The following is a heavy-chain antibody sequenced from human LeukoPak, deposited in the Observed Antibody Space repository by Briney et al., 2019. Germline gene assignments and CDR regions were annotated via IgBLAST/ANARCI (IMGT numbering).Heavy chain of an antibody. D-gene: IGHD6-19*01. CDR1: GYTFTSYG. V-gene: IGHV1-18*04. J-gene: IGHJ4*02. CDR2: IGAYNGNT. Sequence: GASVKVSCKASGYTFTSYGISWVRQAPGQGLEWMGWIGAYNGNTNYAQKLQGRVTMTTDTSTSTAYMELRSLRSDDTAVYYCARAGYSSGWYLEYYFDYWGQGTLVTVSS. CDR3: ARAGYSSGWYLEYYFDY.